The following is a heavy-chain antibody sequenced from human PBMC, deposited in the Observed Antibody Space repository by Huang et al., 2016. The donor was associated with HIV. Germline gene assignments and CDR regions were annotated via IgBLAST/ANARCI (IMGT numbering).Heavy chain of an antibody. CDR2: MSESGGST. J-gene: IGHJ4*02. CDR3: VIAAHYFDY. Sequence: EVQLLESGGGLVQPGGSLRLSCAASGFIFSSYAMSWVRQAPGKGLEWGSGMSESGGSTYYADSVKGRFTISRDNSKNTLYLQMNSLRAEDTAVYYCVIAAHYFDYWGQGTLVTVSS. V-gene: IGHV3-23*01. D-gene: IGHD2-15*01. CDR1: GFIFSSYA.